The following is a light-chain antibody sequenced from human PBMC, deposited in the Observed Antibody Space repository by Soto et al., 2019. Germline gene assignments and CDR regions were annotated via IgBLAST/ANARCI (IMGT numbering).Light chain of an antibody. V-gene: IGLV2-8*01. CDR3: SSYGGSTNLV. CDR2: EVS. CDR1: SSDVGGYSY. Sequence: QSALTQPPSASGSPGQSVTISCTGASSDVGGYSYVSWYQQHPGKAPKLMIYEVSKRPSGVPDRFSGSKSGNTASLTVSGLHAEDEADYYCSSYGGSTNLVFGGGTKLTVL. J-gene: IGLJ2*01.